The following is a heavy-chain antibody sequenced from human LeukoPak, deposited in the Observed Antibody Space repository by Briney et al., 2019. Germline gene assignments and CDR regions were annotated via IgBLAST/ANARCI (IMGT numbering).Heavy chain of an antibody. J-gene: IGHJ5*02. Sequence: SETLSLTCTVSGGSISSYYWSWIRQPPGKGLEWIGYIYYSGSTNYNPSLKSRVTISVDTSKNQFSLKLSSVTAADTAVYYCARDYYGSGSYFFGWFDPWGQGTLVTVSS. V-gene: IGHV4-59*12. CDR2: IYYSGST. D-gene: IGHD3-10*01. CDR1: GGSISSYY. CDR3: ARDYYGSGSYFFGWFDP.